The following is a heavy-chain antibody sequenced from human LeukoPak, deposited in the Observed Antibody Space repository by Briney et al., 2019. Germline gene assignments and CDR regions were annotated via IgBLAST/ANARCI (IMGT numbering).Heavy chain of an antibody. Sequence: SETLSLTCAVYGGSFSGYYWSWIRQPPGKGLEWIGEINHSGSTNYNPSLKSRVTISVDTSKNQFSLKLSSVTAADTAVYYCAMLLSGYWGQGTLVTVSS. D-gene: IGHD2/OR15-2a*01. V-gene: IGHV4-34*01. CDR3: AMLLSGY. J-gene: IGHJ4*02. CDR2: INHSGST. CDR1: GGSFSGYY.